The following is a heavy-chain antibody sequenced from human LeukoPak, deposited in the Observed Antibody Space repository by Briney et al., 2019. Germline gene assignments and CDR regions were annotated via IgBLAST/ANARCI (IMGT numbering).Heavy chain of an antibody. J-gene: IGHJ4*02. CDR2: INPNNGDT. D-gene: IGHD6-13*01. Sequence: ASVKVSCKASGYTFTDYYMHWVRQAPGQGLEWMGWINPNNGDTSYAQKFQGRVTMTRDTSISTAYMELSSLRSDDTAVYYCARGRNIAVGGTSLVAHWGQGTQVTVSS. V-gene: IGHV1-2*02. CDR3: ARGRNIAVGGTSLVAH. CDR1: GYTFTDYY.